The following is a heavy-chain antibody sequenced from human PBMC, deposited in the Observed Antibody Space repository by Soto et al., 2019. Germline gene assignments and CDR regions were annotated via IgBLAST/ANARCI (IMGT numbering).Heavy chain of an antibody. CDR1: GFTFSSYG. Sequence: QVQLVESGGGVVQPGRSLRLSCAASGFTFSSYGMHWVRQAPGKGLEWVAVIWSDGSNKYYADSVKGRFTISRDNSKNTLYLQMNSLRAEDTAVYYCARTLSVVVTLYYGMDVWGQGTTVTVSS. CDR2: IWSDGSNK. CDR3: ARTLSVVVTLYYGMDV. D-gene: IGHD2-21*02. V-gene: IGHV3-33*01. J-gene: IGHJ6*02.